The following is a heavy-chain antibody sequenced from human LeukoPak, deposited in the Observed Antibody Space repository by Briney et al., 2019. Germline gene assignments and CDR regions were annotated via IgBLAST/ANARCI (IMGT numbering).Heavy chain of an antibody. Sequence: GGSLRLSCAASGFNFSKHGMHCVRQAPGKGLEWVAGISDDGINKYYADSVKGRFTISRDNSNNMLFLQMNSLRAEDTAVYYCAKDREATESGTFDYWGQGSLVTVSS. D-gene: IGHD1-14*01. J-gene: IGHJ4*02. CDR2: ISDDGINK. CDR1: GFNFSKHG. V-gene: IGHV3-30*18. CDR3: AKDREATESGTFDY.